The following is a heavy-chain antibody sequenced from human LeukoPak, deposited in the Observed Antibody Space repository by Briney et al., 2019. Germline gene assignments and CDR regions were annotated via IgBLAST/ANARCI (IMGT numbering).Heavy chain of an antibody. CDR1: GFTFSNYD. J-gene: IGHJ6*02. V-gene: IGHV3-30*03. Sequence: GRSLRLSCAASGFTFSNYDMHWVRQAPGKGLEWVAVISYDGSNKYYADSVKGRFTISRDNSKNTVYLQMNSLRAEDTAVYYCAREYSSSSDGMDVWGQGTTVTVSS. CDR3: AREYSSSSDGMDV. CDR2: ISYDGSNK. D-gene: IGHD6-6*01.